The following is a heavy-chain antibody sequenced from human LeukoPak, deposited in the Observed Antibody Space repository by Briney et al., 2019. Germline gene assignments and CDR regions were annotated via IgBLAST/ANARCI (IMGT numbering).Heavy chain of an antibody. Sequence: TGGSLRLSCAASGFTFSSYWMSWVRQAPGKGLEWVANIKQDGSEKHYVDSVKGRFTISRDNAKNSLYLQMNSLRAEDTAVYYCARDRDGDFFDYWGQGTLVTVSS. J-gene: IGHJ4*02. CDR1: GFTFSSYW. CDR2: IKQDGSEK. V-gene: IGHV3-7*01. CDR3: ARDRDGDFFDY. D-gene: IGHD4-17*01.